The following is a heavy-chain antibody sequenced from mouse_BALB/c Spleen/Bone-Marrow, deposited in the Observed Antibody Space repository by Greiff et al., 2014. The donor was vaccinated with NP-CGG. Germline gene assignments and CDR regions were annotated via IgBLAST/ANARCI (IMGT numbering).Heavy chain of an antibody. CDR3: ASQNWAWFTY. CDR1: GYSITSDYA. J-gene: IGHJ3*01. V-gene: IGHV3-2*02. D-gene: IGHD4-1*01. Sequence: VQLKQSGPGLVKPSQSLSLTCTVTGYSITSDYAWNWIRQFLGNKLEWMGYINYSGSSSYNPSLKSRISITRDTSKNQFFLQLNSVTTEDTATYYCASQNWAWFTYWGQGTLVTVSA. CDR2: INYSGSS.